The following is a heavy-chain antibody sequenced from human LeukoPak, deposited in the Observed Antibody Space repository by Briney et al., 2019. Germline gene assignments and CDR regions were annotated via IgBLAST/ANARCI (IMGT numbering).Heavy chain of an antibody. J-gene: IGHJ4*02. CDR1: VFTFNTYS. D-gene: IGHD3/OR15-3a*01. Sequence: PGGSLRLSCAVSVFTFNTYSVNWVRQAPGKGLEWVSSISGLSTYIYYTDSMRGRFTLSRDNAKNSLFLQLSSVRAEDTAVYFFARSSGTGGSYYFDGWGQGSLVTVSS. V-gene: IGHV3-21*04. CDR3: ARSSGTGGSYYFDG. CDR2: ISGLSTYI.